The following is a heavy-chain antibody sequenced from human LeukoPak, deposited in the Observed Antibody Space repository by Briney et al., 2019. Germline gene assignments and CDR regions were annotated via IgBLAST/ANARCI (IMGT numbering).Heavy chain of an antibody. D-gene: IGHD6-13*01. CDR1: GFTFSSYA. CDR3: AGGYSSSPYYFDY. J-gene: IGHJ4*02. V-gene: IGHV3-23*01. Sequence: GGSLRPPCAASGFTFSSYAMSWVRQAPGKGLEWVSDISGSGGSTYSAESVKGRFTISRDNSKNTLYLQMNSLRAEDTAVYYCAGGYSSSPYYFDYWGQGTLVTVS. CDR2: ISGSGGST.